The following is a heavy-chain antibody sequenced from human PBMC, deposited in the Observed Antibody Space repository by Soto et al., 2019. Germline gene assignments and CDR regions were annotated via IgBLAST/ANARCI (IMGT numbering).Heavy chain of an antibody. CDR2: IYYSGST. D-gene: IGHD6-6*01. Sequence: LSLTCTVSGGSISSGGYYWSWIRQHPGKGLEWIGYIYYSGSTYYNPSLKSRVTISVDTSKNQFSLKLSSVTAADTAVYYCARATYSSSPLYYFDYWGQGTLVTVSS. CDR1: GGSISSGGYY. CDR3: ARATYSSSPLYYFDY. V-gene: IGHV4-31*03. J-gene: IGHJ4*02.